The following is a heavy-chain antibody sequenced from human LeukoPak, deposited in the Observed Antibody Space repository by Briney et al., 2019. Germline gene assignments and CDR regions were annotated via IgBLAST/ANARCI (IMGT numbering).Heavy chain of an antibody. D-gene: IGHD3-22*01. Sequence: KPSETLSLTCAVYGGSFSGYYWSWIRQPPGKGLEWIGEINHSGSTNYNPSLKSRVTISVDTSKNQFSLKLSSVTAADTAVYYCARGRKYYYDSSGYRTSYYFDYWGQGTLVTVSS. J-gene: IGHJ4*02. V-gene: IGHV4-34*01. CDR1: GGSFSGYY. CDR2: INHSGST. CDR3: ARGRKYYYDSSGYRTSYYFDY.